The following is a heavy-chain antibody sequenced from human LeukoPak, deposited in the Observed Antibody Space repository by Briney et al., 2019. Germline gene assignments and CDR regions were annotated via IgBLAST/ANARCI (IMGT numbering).Heavy chain of an antibody. CDR2: ISYDGSNK. D-gene: IGHD6-19*01. CDR3: AKDGEKWLVTDGMDV. V-gene: IGHV3-30*18. Sequence: GGSLRLSCAASGFTFSSYGMHWVRQAPGKRLEWVAVISYDGSNKYYADSVKGRFTISRDNSKNTLYLQMNSLRAEDTAVYCCAKDGEKWLVTDGMDVWGQGTRVTVSS. J-gene: IGHJ6*02. CDR1: GFTFSSYG.